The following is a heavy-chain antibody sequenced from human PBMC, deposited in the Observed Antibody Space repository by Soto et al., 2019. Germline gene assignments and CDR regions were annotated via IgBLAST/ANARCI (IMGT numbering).Heavy chain of an antibody. D-gene: IGHD2-15*01. J-gene: IGHJ5*02. CDR1: GGSISSGGYY. Sequence: SETLSLTCTVSGGSISSGGYYWSWIRQHPGKGLEWIGYIYYSGSTYYSPSLKSRVTISVDTSKNQFSLKLSSVTAADTAVYYCARVLPQWSCSGGICFPAPMKWLAPWGQGTLVTV. CDR2: IYYSGST. CDR3: ARVLPQWSCSGGICFPAPMKWLAP. V-gene: IGHV4-31*03.